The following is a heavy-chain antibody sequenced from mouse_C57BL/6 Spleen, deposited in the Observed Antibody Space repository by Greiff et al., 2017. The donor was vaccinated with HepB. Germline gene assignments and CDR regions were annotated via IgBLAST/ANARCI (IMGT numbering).Heavy chain of an antibody. CDR2: IYYSGTI. D-gene: IGHD2-4*01. Sequence: EVKLEESGPGLVKPSQTVFLTCTVTGISITTGNYRWSWIRQFPGNKLEWIGYIYYSGTITYNPSLTSRTTITRDTPKNQFFLEMNSLTAEDTATYYCARDGGSYDYGFAYWGQGTLVTVSA. CDR1: GISITTGNYR. CDR3: ARDGGSYDYGFAY. V-gene: IGHV3-5*01. J-gene: IGHJ3*01.